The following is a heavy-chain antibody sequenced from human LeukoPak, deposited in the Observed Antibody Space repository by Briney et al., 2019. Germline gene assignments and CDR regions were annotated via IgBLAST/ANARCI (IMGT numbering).Heavy chain of an antibody. CDR2: ITSSSSYI. CDR3: ARDGWLDY. CDR1: GFTFSSYT. J-gene: IGHJ4*02. V-gene: IGHV3-21*01. Sequence: GSLRLSCAASGFTFSSYTTNWVRQAPGKGLEWVSSITSSSSYIYYADSVKGRSTISRDNAKNSLYLQMNSLRAEDTAVYYCARDGWLDYWGQGTLVTVSS. D-gene: IGHD6-19*01.